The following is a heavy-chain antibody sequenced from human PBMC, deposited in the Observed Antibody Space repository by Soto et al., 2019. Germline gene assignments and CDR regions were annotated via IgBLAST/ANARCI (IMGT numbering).Heavy chain of an antibody. CDR1: GGSFSGYS. CDR3: ARPTRQWLGLRYYYGMDV. V-gene: IGHV4-34*01. CDR2: INHSGST. Sequence: QVQLQQWGAGLLKPSETLSLTCAVYGGSFSGYSWSWIRQPPGKGLEWIGEINHSGSTNYNPSLKRRVTISVDTAKNPCSLKLRSVTAADTAVYYCARPTRQWLGLRYYYGMDVWGQGPTVTVSS. D-gene: IGHD6-19*01. J-gene: IGHJ6*02.